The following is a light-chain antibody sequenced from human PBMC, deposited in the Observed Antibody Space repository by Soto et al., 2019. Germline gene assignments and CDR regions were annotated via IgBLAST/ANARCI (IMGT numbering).Light chain of an antibody. V-gene: IGLV2-14*03. CDR1: SSDVGAYDF. CDR3: SSYTTSSTRV. Sequence: QSVLTQPASVYGSPGQSITISCTGTSSDVGAYDFVSWYQQHPDKAPKLMIYEVSNRPSGVSHRFSGSKSVNTATLTISGLQAEDEADYYCSSYTTSSTRVFGTGTKVTVL. CDR2: EVS. J-gene: IGLJ1*01.